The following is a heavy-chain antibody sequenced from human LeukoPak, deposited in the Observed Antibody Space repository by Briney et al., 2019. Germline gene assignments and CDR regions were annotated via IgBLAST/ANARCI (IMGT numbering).Heavy chain of an antibody. J-gene: IGHJ4*02. D-gene: IGHD3-22*01. Sequence: AGGSLRLSCAASGFTVSSNYMSWVRQAPGKGLEWVANIKQDGSEKYYVDSVKGRFTISRDNAKNSLYLQMNSLRAEDTAVYYCARDTWGYYYDSSGYYWGQGTLVTVSS. CDR2: IKQDGSEK. CDR3: ARDTWGYYYDSSGYY. CDR1: GFTVSSNY. V-gene: IGHV3-7*01.